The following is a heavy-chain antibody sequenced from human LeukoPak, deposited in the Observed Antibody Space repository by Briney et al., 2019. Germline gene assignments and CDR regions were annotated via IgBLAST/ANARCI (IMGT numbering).Heavy chain of an antibody. J-gene: IGHJ5*02. D-gene: IGHD5-18*01. V-gene: IGHV4-30-2*01. CDR3: AGSRIQLWGGSDP. CDR1: GGSISSSGYS. CDR2: IYHSGST. Sequence: SQTLSLTCAVSGGSISSSGYSWSWIRQPPGKGLEWIGYIYHSGSTYYNPSLKSRVTISVDRSKNQFSLKLSSVTAADTAVYYCAGSRIQLWGGSDPWGQGTLVTVSS.